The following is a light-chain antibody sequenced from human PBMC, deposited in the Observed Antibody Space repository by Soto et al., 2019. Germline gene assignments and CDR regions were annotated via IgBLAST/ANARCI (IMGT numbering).Light chain of an antibody. J-gene: IGKJ1*01. Sequence: AIQMTQSPSSLSASVGDRITITCRASQGIRNDLGWYQQKPGKAPKLLIYAASSLQSGVPSRFSGSGSGTDFTLTISSLQPEDFAAYYCLQDYNYPWTFGQGTKVEIK. CDR3: LQDYNYPWT. CDR2: AAS. CDR1: QGIRND. V-gene: IGKV1-6*01.